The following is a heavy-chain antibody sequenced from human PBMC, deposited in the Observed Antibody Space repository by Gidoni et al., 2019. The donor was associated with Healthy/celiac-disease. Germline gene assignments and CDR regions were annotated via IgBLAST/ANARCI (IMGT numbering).Heavy chain of an antibody. J-gene: IGHJ6*02. CDR1: GFTFSSYS. D-gene: IGHD3-9*01. Sequence: EVQLVESGGGLVKPGGSLRLSCAASGFTFSSYSMNWVRQAPGKGLEWVSSISSSSSYIYYADSVKGRFTISRDNAKNSLYLQMNSLRAEDTAVYYCARTPNYDILTGYKYYYYYGMDVWGQGTTVTVSS. V-gene: IGHV3-21*01. CDR3: ARTPNYDILTGYKYYYYYGMDV. CDR2: ISSSSSYI.